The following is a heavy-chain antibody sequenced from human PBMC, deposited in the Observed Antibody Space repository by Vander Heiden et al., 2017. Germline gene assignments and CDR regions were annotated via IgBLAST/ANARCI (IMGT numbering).Heavy chain of an antibody. V-gene: IGHV3-23*01. Sequence: EVQLLESGGGLVQPGGSLRPSCAASGFTFSSYAMSWVRQAPGKGLEWVSAISGSGGSTYYADSVKGRVTISRDNSKNTLYRQMNSLRADETAVYYCAKDRPVVLYCDCLTPFDPWGQGTLVTVSS. CDR3: AKDRPVVLYCDCLTPFDP. CDR1: GFTFSSYA. CDR2: ISGSGGST. D-gene: IGHD3-9*01. J-gene: IGHJ5*02.